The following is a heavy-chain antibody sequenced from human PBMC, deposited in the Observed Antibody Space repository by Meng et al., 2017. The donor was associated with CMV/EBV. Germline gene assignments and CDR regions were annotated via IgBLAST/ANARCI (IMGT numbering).Heavy chain of an antibody. CDR1: GYSISSGYY. J-gene: IGHJ4*02. Sequence: SETLSLTCAVSGYSISSGYYWGWIRQPPGKGLEWIGSIYHSGTIYHSESTYYNPSLKSRVTISVDTSKNQFSLKLSSVTAADTAVYYCARGAIYCSGGSCYSGKSDYWGQGTLVTVSS. CDR3: ARGAIYCSGGSCYSGKSDY. D-gene: IGHD2-15*01. CDR2: IYHSGTIYHSEST. V-gene: IGHV4-38-2*01.